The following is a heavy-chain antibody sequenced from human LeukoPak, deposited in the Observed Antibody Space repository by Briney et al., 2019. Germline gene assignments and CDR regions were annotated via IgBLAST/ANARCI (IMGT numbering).Heavy chain of an antibody. V-gene: IGHV3-30*01. J-gene: IGHJ4*02. CDR3: ARDPGYYDSSGYPDY. CDR2: ISYDGSNK. CDR1: GFTFSSYA. Sequence: PGGSLRLSCAASGFTFSSYAMHWVRQAPGKGLEWVAVISYDGSNKYYADSVKGRFTISRDNSKNTLYLQMNSLRAEDTAVYYCARDPGYYDSSGYPDYWGQGTLVTVSS. D-gene: IGHD3-22*01.